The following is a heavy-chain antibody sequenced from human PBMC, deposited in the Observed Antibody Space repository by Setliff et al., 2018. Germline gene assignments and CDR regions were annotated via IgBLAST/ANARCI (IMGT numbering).Heavy chain of an antibody. D-gene: IGHD5-12*01. CDR3: LRAFWTYSDHASLACFDY. V-gene: IGHV3-13*04. J-gene: IGHJ4*02. CDR2: TAAAGDT. Sequence: GGSLRLSCAASGFTFSRYDIHWVRQVTGKGLEWVSGTAAAGDTYYADSVKGRFTISRDNSKNTLYLQMNNLRAEDTALYYCLRAFWTYSDHASLACFDYWGQGALVTVSS. CDR1: GFTFSRYD.